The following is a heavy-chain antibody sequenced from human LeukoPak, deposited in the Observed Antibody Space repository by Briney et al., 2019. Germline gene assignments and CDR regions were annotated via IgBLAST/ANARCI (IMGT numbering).Heavy chain of an antibody. Sequence: GGSLRLSCAASGFTFSNTWMNWVRQAPGKGLEWVSHISSDGRVGTYLDSVRGRFTMSRDNAKNFLFLQMNGLRAEDTAVYYCARDTLNGPFVISLDFWGQGALVTVSS. J-gene: IGHJ4*02. V-gene: IGHV3-11*04. D-gene: IGHD3-9*01. CDR1: GFTFSNTW. CDR3: ARDTLNGPFVISLDF. CDR2: ISSDGRVG.